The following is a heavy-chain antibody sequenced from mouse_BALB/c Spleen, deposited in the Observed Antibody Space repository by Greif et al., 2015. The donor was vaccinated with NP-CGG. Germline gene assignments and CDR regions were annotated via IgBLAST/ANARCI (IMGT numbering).Heavy chain of an antibody. CDR2: INPSNGGT. Sequence: QVQLQQSGAELVKPGASVKLSCKASGYTFTSYYMYWVKQRPGQGLEWIGGINPSNGGTNFNEKFKSKATLTVDKSSSTSYMQLSCLRSEVSAVYYCTRSGYYVPDYWGQVTTLTVSS. J-gene: IGHJ2*01. V-gene: IGHV1S81*02. CDR1: GYTFTSYY. D-gene: IGHD2-3*01. CDR3: TRSGYYVPDY.